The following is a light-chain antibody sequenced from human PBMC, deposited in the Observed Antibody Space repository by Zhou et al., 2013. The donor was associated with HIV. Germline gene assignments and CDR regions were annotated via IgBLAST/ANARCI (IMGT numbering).Light chain of an antibody. Sequence: DIQLTQSPSFLSASVGDRVTITCRASQRISNYLAWFQQKPREAPKLLIYAASTLHGGVPSKFSGSGSGTEFTLTISSLQPEDFATYYCQQLNSYPLTFGGGTKVEDQT. CDR2: AAS. CDR1: QRISNY. V-gene: IGKV1-9*01. J-gene: IGKJ4*01. CDR3: QQLNSYPLT.